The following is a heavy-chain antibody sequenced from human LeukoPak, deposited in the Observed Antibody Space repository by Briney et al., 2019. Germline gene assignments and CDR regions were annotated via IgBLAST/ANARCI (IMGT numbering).Heavy chain of an antibody. D-gene: IGHD3-22*01. CDR3: AKRGVVIRVILVGFHKQAYYFDS. J-gene: IGHJ4*03. CDR2: ISDTGGTI. CDR1: GITLSNCG. Sequence: GGSLRLSCAVSGITLSNCGMSWVRQAPGKGLQWVAGISDTGGTITYADSVSGRFTISRDSAKNTLYLQMNSLRAEDTAVYFCAKRGVVIRVILVGFHKQAYYFDSWGHGALVTVSS. V-gene: IGHV3-23*01.